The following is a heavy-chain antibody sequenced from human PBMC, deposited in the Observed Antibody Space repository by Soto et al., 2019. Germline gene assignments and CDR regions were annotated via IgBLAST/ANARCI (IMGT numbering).Heavy chain of an antibody. CDR1: GDSISSSS. D-gene: IGHD5-12*01. Sequence: QVQLQQSGPGLMKPSETLSLPCTVSGDSISSSSWSWFRQPPGKGLEYIGFIFHTGITSYNPSLKSRVTISMDTSKNQFSLNLNSVTAADTAVYYCAKGAGRDGYNTARGQGTLVTVSA. CDR3: AKGAGRDGYNTA. V-gene: IGHV4-59*03. J-gene: IGHJ4*02. CDR2: IFHTGIT.